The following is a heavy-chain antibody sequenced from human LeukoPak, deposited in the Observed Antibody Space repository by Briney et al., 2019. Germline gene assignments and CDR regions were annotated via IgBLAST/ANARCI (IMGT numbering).Heavy chain of an antibody. CDR1: GYTFTGYY. Sequence: ASVKVSCKASGYTFTGYYMHWVRQAPGQGLEWMGWINPNRGGTNYAQKFQGRVTMTRDTSISTAYMELSRLRSDDTAVYYCARMKISIAARSSQKGGAFDIWGQGTMVTVSS. D-gene: IGHD6-6*01. J-gene: IGHJ3*02. CDR3: ARMKISIAARSSQKGGAFDI. CDR2: INPNRGGT. V-gene: IGHV1-2*02.